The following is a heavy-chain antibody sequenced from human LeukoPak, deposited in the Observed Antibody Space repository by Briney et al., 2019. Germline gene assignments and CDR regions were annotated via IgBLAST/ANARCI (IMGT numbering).Heavy chain of an antibody. CDR1: GGSFSGYY. CDR2: INHSGST. D-gene: IGHD3-9*01. V-gene: IGHV4-34*01. J-gene: IGHJ6*02. Sequence: SETLSLTCAVYGGSFSGYYWSWLREPPGKGLEWLGEINHSGSTNYNPSLKSRVTISVDTSKNQFSLKLSSVTAADTAVYYCARGRPLYYDILTGYPNPLYYYYGMDVWGQGTTVTVSS. CDR3: ARGRPLYYDILTGYPNPLYYYYGMDV.